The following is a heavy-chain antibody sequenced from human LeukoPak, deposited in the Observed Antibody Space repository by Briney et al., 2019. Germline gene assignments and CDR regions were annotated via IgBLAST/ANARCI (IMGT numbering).Heavy chain of an antibody. CDR1: GGSISSYY. V-gene: IGHV4-4*07. J-gene: IGHJ4*02. CDR2: LYSSGST. D-gene: IGHD6-13*01. CDR3: ARYGYSSSAFDY. Sequence: KPSETLSLTCTVSGGSISSYYWSWIRQPTGKGLKWIGRLYSSGSTNYNPSLKSRVSMSVDTSKNQFSLKLSSVTVADTAVYFCARYGYSSSAFDYWGQGTLVTVSS.